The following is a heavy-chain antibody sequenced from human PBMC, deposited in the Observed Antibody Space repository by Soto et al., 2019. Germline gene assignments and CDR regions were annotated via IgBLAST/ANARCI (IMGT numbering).Heavy chain of an antibody. J-gene: IGHJ4*02. CDR3: ARPPGYISDWYYFDL. D-gene: IGHD3-9*01. V-gene: IGHV1-2*02. CDR2: ISPRSGGT. CDR1: GCTFIDYY. Sequence: ASVKVSCKASGCTFIDYYMHWVRQAPGQGFEWMGRISPRSGGTNYAQKFQGRVTMTWDTSLNTAYMELSSLISEDTAVYYCARPPGYISDWYYFDLWGQGTLVTVSS.